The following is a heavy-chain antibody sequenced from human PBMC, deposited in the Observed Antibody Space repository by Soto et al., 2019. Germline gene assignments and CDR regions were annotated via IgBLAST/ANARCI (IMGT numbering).Heavy chain of an antibody. D-gene: IGHD6-13*01. J-gene: IGHJ4*02. V-gene: IGHV3-23*01. CDR1: GVTLRSYA. Sequence: PGGSIRLSCAACGVTLRSYAMTWVRQTQGKGLEWVSAISGSGGSTYYADSVKGRFTISRDNSKNTLYLQMNSLRAEDTAVYYCAKILSGAAAIVMHHDYWGQGTLVTVSS. CDR3: AKILSGAAAIVMHHDY. CDR2: ISGSGGST.